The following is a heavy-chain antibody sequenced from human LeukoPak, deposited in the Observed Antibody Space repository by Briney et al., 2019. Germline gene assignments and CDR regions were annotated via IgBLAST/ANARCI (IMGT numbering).Heavy chain of an antibody. CDR3: AKVSSSWYEVVY. CDR2: ISGSRGST. J-gene: IGHJ4*02. V-gene: IGHV3-23*01. Sequence: PGGSVRLSCAASGCTFSSYAMSWVRQAPGKGLEWVAGISGSRGSTYYATAEKGRFTISIDISKNTLYLKMNSLRAEDTAVYYCAKVSSSWYEVVYWGQGTLVTVSS. D-gene: IGHD6-13*01. CDR1: GCTFSSYA.